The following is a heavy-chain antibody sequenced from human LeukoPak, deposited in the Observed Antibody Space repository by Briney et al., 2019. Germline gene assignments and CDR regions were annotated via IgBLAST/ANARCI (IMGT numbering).Heavy chain of an antibody. D-gene: IGHD1-1*01. Sequence: GASVKVSCKAPGYTFTSYGISWVRQAPGQGLEWMGWISAYNGNTNYAQKLRGRVTMTTDTSTSTAYMELRSLRSDDTAVYYCAREMASELEGDYWGQGTLVTVSS. CDR1: GYTFTSYG. V-gene: IGHV1-18*01. CDR2: ISAYNGNT. J-gene: IGHJ4*02. CDR3: AREMASELEGDY.